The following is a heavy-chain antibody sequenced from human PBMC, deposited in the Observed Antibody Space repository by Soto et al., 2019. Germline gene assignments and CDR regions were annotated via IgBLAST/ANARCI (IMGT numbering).Heavy chain of an antibody. CDR3: ARDAYDYGDTPEPFDY. CDR2: INPSGGST. Sequence: GASVKVSCKASGYTFTSYYMHWVRQAPGQGLEWMGIINPSGGSTSYAQKFQGRVTMTRDTSTSTVYMELSSLRSEDTAVYYCARDAYDYGDTPEPFDYWGQGTLVIVSS. D-gene: IGHD4-17*01. V-gene: IGHV1-46*03. J-gene: IGHJ4*02. CDR1: GYTFTSYY.